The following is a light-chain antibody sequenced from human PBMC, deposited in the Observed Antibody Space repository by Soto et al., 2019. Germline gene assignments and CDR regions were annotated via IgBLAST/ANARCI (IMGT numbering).Light chain of an antibody. CDR3: QQYDKSPET. V-gene: IGKV3-20*01. CDR2: DAS. Sequence: EIVLTQSPGTLSLSPGERATLSCRASQIFSSNFLAWYQQRPGQAPSLLIYDASRRATGIPDRFSGSGSGTDFTLTISRLEPEDFAVYYCQQYDKSPETFGQGTRVEV. CDR1: QIFSSNF. J-gene: IGKJ1*01.